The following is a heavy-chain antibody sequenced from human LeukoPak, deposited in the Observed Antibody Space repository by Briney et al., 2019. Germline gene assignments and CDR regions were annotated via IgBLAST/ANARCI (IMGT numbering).Heavy chain of an antibody. Sequence: SETLSLTCAVSGGSISSGGYSWSWIRQPPGKGLEWIGYIYHSGSTYYNPSLKSRVTISVDRSKNQFSLKLSSVTAADTAVYYCASALGGNWFDPWGQGTLVTVS. CDR1: GGSISSGGYS. CDR3: ASALGGNWFDP. CDR2: IYHSGST. J-gene: IGHJ5*02. V-gene: IGHV4-30-2*01.